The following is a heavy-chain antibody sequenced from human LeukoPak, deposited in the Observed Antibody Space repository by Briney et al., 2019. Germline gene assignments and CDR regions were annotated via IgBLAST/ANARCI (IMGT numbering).Heavy chain of an antibody. CDR2: IYYIGST. Sequence: SETLSLTCTVSGGSISSTRYYWGWIRQPPGKGLEWIGSIYYIGSTYYNPSLKSRVTISVDKSKNQFSLKLSSVTAADTAVYYCAREGAAYYYYYMDVWGKGTTVTVSS. CDR1: GGSISSTRYY. V-gene: IGHV4-39*07. J-gene: IGHJ6*03. CDR3: AREGAAYYYYYMDV.